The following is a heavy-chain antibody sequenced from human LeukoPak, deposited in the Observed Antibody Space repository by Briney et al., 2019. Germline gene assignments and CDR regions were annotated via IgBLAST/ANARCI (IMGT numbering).Heavy chain of an antibody. Sequence: GGSLRLSCAASGSTFDDYAMHWVRQAPGKGLEWVSGISWNSGSIGYADSVKGRFTISRDNAKNSLYLQMNSLRAEDTALYYCAKCFYGDYEYYFDYWGQGTLVTVSS. V-gene: IGHV3-9*01. CDR2: ISWNSGSI. D-gene: IGHD4-17*01. CDR3: AKCFYGDYEYYFDY. CDR1: GSTFDDYA. J-gene: IGHJ4*02.